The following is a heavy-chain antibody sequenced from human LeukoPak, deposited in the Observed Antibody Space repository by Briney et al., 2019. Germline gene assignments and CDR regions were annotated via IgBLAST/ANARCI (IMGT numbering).Heavy chain of an antibody. D-gene: IGHD3-22*01. V-gene: IGHV1-2*02. J-gene: IGHJ4*02. CDR2: INPNSGGT. CDR3: ARDDYYYDSSGYWGARFDY. Sequence: GASVKVSCKASGYTFTGYYMHWVRQAPGQGLEWMGWINPNSGGTNYAQKFQGRVTMTRDTSISTAYMELSSLRSEDTAVYYCARDDYYYDSSGYWGARFDYWGQGTLVTVSS. CDR1: GYTFTGYY.